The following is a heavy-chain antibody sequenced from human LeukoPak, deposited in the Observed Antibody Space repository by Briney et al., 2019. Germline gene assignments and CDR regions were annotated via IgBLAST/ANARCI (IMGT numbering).Heavy chain of an antibody. V-gene: IGHV3-23*01. CDR1: GFTFSSYA. D-gene: IGHD3-22*01. Sequence: GGSLRLSCAASGFTFSSYAMSWVRQAPGKGLEWVSAISGSGGSTCYADSVKGRFTISRDNSKNTLYLQMNSLRAEDTAVYYCAKDATSLYYYDSSGYYYDYWGQGTLVTVSS. CDR2: ISGSGGST. CDR3: AKDATSLYYYDSSGYYYDY. J-gene: IGHJ4*02.